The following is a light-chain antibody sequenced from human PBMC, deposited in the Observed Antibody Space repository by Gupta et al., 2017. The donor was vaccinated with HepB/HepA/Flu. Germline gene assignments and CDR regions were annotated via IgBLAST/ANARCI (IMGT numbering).Light chain of an antibody. Sequence: DTVLTQSTGTLSLSPGVRVTPSCRARQIIGSNSFAWYQQKPGQAPRLLIYGASSRATGIPDRFSGSGSGTDFTITISRLETEDSAVYYWQQDRSSWTFGQGTKVEIK. CDR2: GAS. V-gene: IGKV3-20*01. CDR3: QQDRSSWT. CDR1: QIIGSNS. J-gene: IGKJ1*01.